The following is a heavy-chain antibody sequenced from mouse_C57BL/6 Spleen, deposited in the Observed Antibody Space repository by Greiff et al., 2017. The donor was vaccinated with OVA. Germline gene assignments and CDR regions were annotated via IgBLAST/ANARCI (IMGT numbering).Heavy chain of an antibody. CDR2: IYPGSGST. V-gene: IGHV1-55*01. Sequence: QVQLQQPGAELVKPGASVKMSCKASGYTFTSYWITWVKQRPGQGLEWIGDIYPGSGSTTYNEKFKSKATLTVATSSSTAYLQLSSLPSEDSAVYYCARGGARDYDYGYWGQGTLVTVSA. D-gene: IGHD2-4*01. CDR1: GYTFTSYW. CDR3: ARGGARDYDYGY. J-gene: IGHJ3*01.